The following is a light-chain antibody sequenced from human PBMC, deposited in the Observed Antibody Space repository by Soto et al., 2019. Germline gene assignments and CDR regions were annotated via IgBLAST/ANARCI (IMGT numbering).Light chain of an antibody. V-gene: IGKV3-15*01. CDR3: QQYNNWPRAT. CDR1: QSISSN. CDR2: RAS. J-gene: IGKJ4*01. Sequence: VMTQSPATSSVSPGARATLSCRASQSISSNLAWYQQKLGQAPRLFIFRASSRATGIPARFSGSGSGTEFNMTISSLQSEDFAVYYCQQYNNWPRATFGGGTKVDIK.